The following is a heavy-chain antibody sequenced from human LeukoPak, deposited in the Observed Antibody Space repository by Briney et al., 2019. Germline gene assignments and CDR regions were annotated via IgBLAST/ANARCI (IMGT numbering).Heavy chain of an antibody. J-gene: IGHJ4*02. D-gene: IGHD2-2*01. CDR3: AKDRYCSSTRCYGDFDY. CDR1: GFTFSSYA. CDR2: ISGSGDSA. V-gene: IGHV3-23*01. Sequence: GGSLRLSCEASGFTFSSYAMSWVRQAPGKGLEWVSVISGSGDSAFQADSVKGQFTISRDNSKNTLYLQMYSLRAEDTAVYYCAKDRYCSSTRCYGDFDYWGQGTLVTVSS.